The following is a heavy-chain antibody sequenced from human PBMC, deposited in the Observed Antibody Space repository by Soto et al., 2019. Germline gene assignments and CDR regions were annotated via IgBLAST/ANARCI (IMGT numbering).Heavy chain of an antibody. J-gene: IGHJ4*02. V-gene: IGHV4-30-4*01. D-gene: IGHD3-22*01. CDR2: IYYSGST. CDR3: ARVDSSGSLFDY. Sequence: SETLSLTCTVSGGSISSGDYYWSWIRQPSGKGLEWIGYIYYSGSTYYNPSLKSRVTISVDTSKNQFSLKLSSVTAADTAVYYCARVDSSGSLFDYWGQGTLVTVSS. CDR1: GGSISSGDYY.